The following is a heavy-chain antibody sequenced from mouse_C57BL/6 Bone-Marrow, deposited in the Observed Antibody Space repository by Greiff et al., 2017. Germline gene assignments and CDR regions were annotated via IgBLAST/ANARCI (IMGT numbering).Heavy chain of an antibody. J-gene: IGHJ4*01. V-gene: IGHV5-4*03. CDR1: GFTFSSYA. CDR2: ISDGGSYT. Sequence: EVNLVESGGGLVKPGGSLKLSCAASGFTFSSYAMSWVRQTPEKRLEWVATISDGGSYTYYPDNVKGRFTISRDNAKNNLYLQMSHLKSEDTAMYYCARGPLDYWGQGTSVTVSS. CDR3: ARGPLDY.